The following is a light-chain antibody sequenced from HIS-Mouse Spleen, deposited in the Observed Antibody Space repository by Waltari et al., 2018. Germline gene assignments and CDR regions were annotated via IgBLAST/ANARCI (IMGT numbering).Light chain of an antibody. V-gene: IGLV2-14*03. Sequence: QSALTQPASVSGSPGQSITISCTGTRSYVCVYTYVSWYQQHTGKAPKLMISDVSNRPSGVSNRFSGSKSGNTASLTISGIQAEDEADYYCSSYTSSSTWVFGGGTKLTVL. CDR3: SSYTSSSTWV. CDR2: DVS. CDR1: RSYVCVYTY. J-gene: IGLJ3*02.